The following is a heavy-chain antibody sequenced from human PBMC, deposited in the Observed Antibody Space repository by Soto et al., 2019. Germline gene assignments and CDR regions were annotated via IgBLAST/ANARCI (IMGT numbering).Heavy chain of an antibody. CDR2: IYHSGTT. V-gene: IGHV4-31*03. CDR3: ARGPDKNWYFDY. J-gene: IGHJ4*02. D-gene: IGHD1-1*01. Sequence: PSETLSLTCTVSGGSISSGGYYWSWIRQHPGKGLGWIGYIYHSGTTYYNPSLKSRVTISVDTSKNQFSLKLSSVTAADTAVYYCARGPDKNWYFDYWGQGTLVTVSS. CDR1: GGSISSGGYY.